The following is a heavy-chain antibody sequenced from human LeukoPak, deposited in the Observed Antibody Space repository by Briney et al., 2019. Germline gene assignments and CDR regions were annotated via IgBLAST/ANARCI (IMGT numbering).Heavy chain of an antibody. V-gene: IGHV3-33*08. CDR3: ARGGQYDFWSGYYYYGMDV. Sequence: GGSLRLSCAASGFTFSSHAMHWVRQAPGKGLEWVAVIWYDGSNKYYADSVKGRFTISRDNSKNTLYLQMNSLRAEDTAVYYCARGGQYDFWSGYYYYGMDVWGQGTTVTVSS. D-gene: IGHD3-3*01. CDR2: IWYDGSNK. CDR1: GFTFSSHA. J-gene: IGHJ6*02.